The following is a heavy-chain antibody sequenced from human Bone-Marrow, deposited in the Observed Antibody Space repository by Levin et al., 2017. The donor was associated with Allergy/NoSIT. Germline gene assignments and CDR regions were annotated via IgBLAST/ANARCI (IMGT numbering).Heavy chain of an antibody. D-gene: IGHD2-2*01. V-gene: IGHV3-23*01. CDR1: GFTFSSYA. Sequence: GESLKISCAASGFTFSSYAMGWVRQAPGKGLDWVSSISGTGDITYYADSVKGRFTISRDNSKNTVYLQMNSLRAEDPAVYYCAQGSCSSSNCRYYYAMDVWGQGTTVTVSS. CDR3: AQGSCSSSNCRYYYAMDV. J-gene: IGHJ6*02. CDR2: ISGTGDIT.